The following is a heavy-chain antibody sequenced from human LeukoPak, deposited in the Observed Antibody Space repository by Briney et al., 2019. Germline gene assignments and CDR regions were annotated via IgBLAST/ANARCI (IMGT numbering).Heavy chain of an antibody. CDR2: IYYSGST. V-gene: IGHV4-59*01. D-gene: IGHD1-26*01. Sequence: PSETLSLTCTVSGGSISSYYWSWIRQPPRKGLEWIGYIYYSGSTNYNPSLKSRVTISVDTSKNQFSLKLSSVTAADTAVYYCARGIVGATTAWFDPWGQGTLVTVSS. CDR1: GGSISSYY. CDR3: ARGIVGATTAWFDP. J-gene: IGHJ5*02.